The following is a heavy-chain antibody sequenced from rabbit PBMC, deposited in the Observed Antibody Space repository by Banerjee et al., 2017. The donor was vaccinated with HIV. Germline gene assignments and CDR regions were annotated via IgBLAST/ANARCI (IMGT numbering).Heavy chain of an antibody. CDR1: GFDFSSYY. J-gene: IGHJ6*01. D-gene: IGHD6-1*01. CDR3: ARDATGYVTFEL. V-gene: IGHV1S45*01. Sequence: QEQLEESGGGLVKPEGSLTLSCKASGFDFSSYYMCWVRQAPGKGLEWIACISAGVSGSTYYASWAKGRFTISKTSSTTVTLQMTSLTAADTATYFCARDATGYVTFELWGPGTLVTVS. CDR2: ISAGVSGST.